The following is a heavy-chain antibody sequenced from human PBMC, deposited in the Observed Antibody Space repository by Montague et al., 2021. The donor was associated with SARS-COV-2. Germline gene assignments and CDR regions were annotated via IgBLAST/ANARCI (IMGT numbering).Heavy chain of an antibody. CDR3: AIAGYSSNWDNWIDP. V-gene: IGHV4-4*07. Sequence: SETLSLTCRVSGDSISDYYGSWIRQSGGKGLEWIGRTYSRGGTNXNPSLKSRVTMSVDTSEKQFSLKLNSVTAADTAFYYCAIAGYSSNWDNWIDPWGQGTLVTVSS. D-gene: IGHD6-13*01. J-gene: IGHJ5*02. CDR2: TYSRGGT. CDR1: GDSISDYY.